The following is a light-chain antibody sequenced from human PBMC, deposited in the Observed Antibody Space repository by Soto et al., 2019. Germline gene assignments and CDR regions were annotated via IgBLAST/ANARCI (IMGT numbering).Light chain of an antibody. CDR1: QTISNY. CDR3: QQNFYTPQT. J-gene: IGKJ1*01. CDR2: SGS. Sequence: DIQMTQSPSSLSASVGDRVTITCRASQTISNYVNWYQQKPGKAPKLLIYSGSTLQSGVPSRFSGSGSGTDFTLTISSLLPEDFAPYYCQQNFYTPQTFGQGTKVDTK. V-gene: IGKV1-39*01.